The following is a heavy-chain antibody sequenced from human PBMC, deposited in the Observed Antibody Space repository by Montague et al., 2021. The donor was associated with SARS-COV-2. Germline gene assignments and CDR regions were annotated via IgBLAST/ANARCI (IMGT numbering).Heavy chain of an antibody. Sequence: SLRLSCAASGFTFSTYAMSWVRRAPGKGLEWVSAISGSGDKTYYADSVKGRFTISRDNSKNTVSLQMNSLRVEDTAVYYCAKGFTSWPRGLFDYWGQGSLVTVSS. CDR1: GFTFSTYA. V-gene: IGHV3-23*01. D-gene: IGHD2-2*01. CDR3: AKGFTSWPRGLFDY. CDR2: ISGSGDKT. J-gene: IGHJ4*02.